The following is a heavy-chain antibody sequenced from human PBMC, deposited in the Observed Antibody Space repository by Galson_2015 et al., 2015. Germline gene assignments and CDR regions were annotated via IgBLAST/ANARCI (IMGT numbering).Heavy chain of an antibody. D-gene: IGHD2-2*01. CDR1: GFTFDDYA. CDR2: ISWNSGSI. CDR3: AKGGRWYGSSTSFPLDAFDI. J-gene: IGHJ3*02. Sequence: SLRLSCAASGFTFDDYAMHWVRHAPGKGLEWVSGISWNSGSIGYADSVKGRSTISRDNAKNSLYLQMNCLRAEDTALYYCAKGGRWYGSSTSFPLDAFDIWGQGTMVTVSS. V-gene: IGHV3-9*01.